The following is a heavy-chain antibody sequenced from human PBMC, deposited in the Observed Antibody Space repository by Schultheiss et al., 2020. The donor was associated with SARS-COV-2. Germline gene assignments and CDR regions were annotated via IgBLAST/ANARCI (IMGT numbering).Heavy chain of an antibody. D-gene: IGHD2-21*01. CDR3: ATNTPAYNHGHGH. Sequence: GGSLRLSCSASGFTFSSYAMHWVRQAPGKGLEYVSAISSNGGSTYYADSVKGRFTISRDNSKNTLYLQMNSLRAEDTAVYYCATNTPAYNHGHGHWGQGTLVTVSS. V-gene: IGHV3-64*04. J-gene: IGHJ4*02. CDR1: GFTFSSYA. CDR2: ISSNGGST.